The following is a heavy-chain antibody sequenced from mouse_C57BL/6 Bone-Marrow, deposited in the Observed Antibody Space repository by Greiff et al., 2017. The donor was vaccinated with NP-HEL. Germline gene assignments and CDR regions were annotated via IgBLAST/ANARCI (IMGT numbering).Heavy chain of an antibody. J-gene: IGHJ3*01. CDR1: GYTFTSYW. D-gene: IGHD1-1*01. CDR3: AREGYYYGSSYGWFAY. CDR2: IYPSDSET. V-gene: IGHV1-61*01. Sequence: VQLQQPGAELVRPGSSVKLSCKASGYTFTSYWMDWVKQRPGQGLEWIGNIYPSDSETHYNQKFKDKATLTVDKSSSTAYMQLSSLTSEDSAVYYGAREGYYYGSSYGWFAYWGQGTLVTVSA.